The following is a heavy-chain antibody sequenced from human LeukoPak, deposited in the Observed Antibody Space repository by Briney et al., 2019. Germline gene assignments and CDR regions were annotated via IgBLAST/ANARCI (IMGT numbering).Heavy chain of an antibody. Sequence: GGSLRLSCAASGFTFSIYWMSWVRQAPGKGLEWVANIKQDGSEKYYVDSVKGRFTISRDNAKNSLYLQMNSLRAEDTAVYYCARVRIAAALSYLFDYWGQGTLVTVSS. V-gene: IGHV3-7*01. CDR2: IKQDGSEK. J-gene: IGHJ4*02. CDR3: ARVRIAAALSYLFDY. CDR1: GFTFSIYW. D-gene: IGHD6-13*01.